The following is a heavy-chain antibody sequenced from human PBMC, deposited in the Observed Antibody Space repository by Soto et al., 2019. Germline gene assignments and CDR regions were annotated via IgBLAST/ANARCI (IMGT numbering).Heavy chain of an antibody. Sequence: QMQLVQSGAEVKKPGSSVKVSCKAAGGTFSNYAISWVRQAPGQGLEWMGGIIPPSGTINYAQTFQGRVTITADESTSTAYMELSSLKSEDTAVYYCARQQNYYDSKSYFDNWGQGTLVTVSS. D-gene: IGHD3-22*01. CDR1: GGTFSNYA. CDR2: IIPPSGTI. CDR3: ARQQNYYDSKSYFDN. V-gene: IGHV1-69*01. J-gene: IGHJ4*02.